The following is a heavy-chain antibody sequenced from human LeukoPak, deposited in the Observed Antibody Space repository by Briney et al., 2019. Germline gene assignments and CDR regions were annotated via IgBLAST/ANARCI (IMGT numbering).Heavy chain of an antibody. J-gene: IGHJ4*02. CDR3: ARLRIVGATTIDY. CDR1: GGSISSSSYY. Sequence: ASETLSLTCTVSGGSISSSSYYWGWIRQPPGKGLEWIGSIYYSGSTYYNPSLKSRVTISVDTSKNQFSLKPSSVTAADTAVYYCARLRIVGATTIDYWGQGTLVTVSS. CDR2: IYYSGST. D-gene: IGHD1-26*01. V-gene: IGHV4-39*01.